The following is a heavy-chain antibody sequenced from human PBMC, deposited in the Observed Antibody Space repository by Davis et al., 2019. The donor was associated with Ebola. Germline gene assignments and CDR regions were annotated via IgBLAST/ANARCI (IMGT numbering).Heavy chain of an antibody. CDR1: GFTFDDHG. J-gene: IGHJ4*02. CDR3: VRDGEAFDSSGSYEVPFDS. Sequence: GESLKISCAASGFTFDDHGMSWVRQAPGKGLEWVSTINWNGDTTGYADSVKGRFTISRDNARHSLYLQMHSLRAEDTAVYYCVRDGEAFDSSGSYEVPFDSWGQGTLVTVSS. V-gene: IGHV3-20*04. CDR2: INWNGDTT. D-gene: IGHD3-22*01.